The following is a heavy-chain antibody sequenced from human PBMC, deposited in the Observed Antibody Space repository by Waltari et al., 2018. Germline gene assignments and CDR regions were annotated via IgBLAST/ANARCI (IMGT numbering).Heavy chain of an antibody. D-gene: IGHD1-26*01. CDR3: AKRIVGGPFDV. CDR1: GGSFGTYG. J-gene: IGHJ3*01. V-gene: IGHV1-69*05. CDR2: IIPIFGTP. Sequence: QVHLVQSGAEVRQPGSSVKVSCEASGGSFGTYGISWVRQAPGQGLEWMAGIIPIFGTPNYAQKFQGRVTVASDEVTTTVYMEMSSLRSDDTAVYFCAKRIVGGPFDVWGQGTMVTVSS.